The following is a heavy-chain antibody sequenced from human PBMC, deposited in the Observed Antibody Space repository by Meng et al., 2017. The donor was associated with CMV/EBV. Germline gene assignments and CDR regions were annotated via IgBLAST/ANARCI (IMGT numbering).Heavy chain of an antibody. D-gene: IGHD6-13*01. J-gene: IGHJ4*02. Sequence: SCKASGGTFSSYAISWVRQAPGQGLEWMGGIIPSFGTANYAQKFQGRVTITTDESTSTAYMELSSLRSEDTAVYYCAREGAAASFDYWGQGTLVTVSS. V-gene: IGHV1-69*05. CDR1: GGTFSSYA. CDR3: AREGAAASFDY. CDR2: IIPSFGTA.